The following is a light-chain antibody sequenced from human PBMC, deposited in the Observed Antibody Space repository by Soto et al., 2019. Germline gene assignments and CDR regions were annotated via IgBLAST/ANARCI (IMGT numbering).Light chain of an antibody. CDR1: VSDVGGYDS. J-gene: IGLJ1*01. Sequence: QSALTQPASVSGSPGQSITISCTGTVSDVGGYDSVSWYQQHPSRAPKLIIYGVNNRPSGVSNRFSASKSADTASLTISGLQAEDEANYYCCSYTTSTTDVFGTGTKVTVL. V-gene: IGLV2-14*03. CDR3: CSYTTSTTDV. CDR2: GVN.